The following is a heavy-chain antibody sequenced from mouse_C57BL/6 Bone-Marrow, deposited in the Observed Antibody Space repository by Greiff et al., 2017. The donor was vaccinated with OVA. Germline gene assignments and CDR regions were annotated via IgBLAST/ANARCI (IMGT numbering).Heavy chain of an antibody. CDR2: IDPFDSYT. V-gene: IGHV1-50*01. J-gene: IGHJ2*01. Sequence: QVQLQQPGAELVKPGASVKLSCKASGYTFTSYWMQWVKQRPGQGLEWIGEIDPFDSYTNYNQKFKGKATLTVDTSSSTAYMQLSSLTSEDSAVYYCARWGWLPYYFDYWGQGTTLTVSS. CDR1: GYTFTSYW. CDR3: ARWGWLPYYFDY. D-gene: IGHD2-3*01.